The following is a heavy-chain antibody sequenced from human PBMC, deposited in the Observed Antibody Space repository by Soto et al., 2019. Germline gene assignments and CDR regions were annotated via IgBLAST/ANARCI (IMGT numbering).Heavy chain of an antibody. CDR2: INHSGSA. V-gene: IGHV4-34*01. CDR3: SRTPYRRQLVRYYYYGLDV. D-gene: IGHD1-1*01. Sequence: SETLSLTCAVNGGSFSGFYWTWICQSPGRGLEWIGEINHSGSARYSPSLKSRVTISLDTSNNQFSLKLSSVTAADTAVYYCSRTPYRRQLVRYYYYGLDVWGQGTTVTVSS. J-gene: IGHJ6*02. CDR1: GGSFSGFY.